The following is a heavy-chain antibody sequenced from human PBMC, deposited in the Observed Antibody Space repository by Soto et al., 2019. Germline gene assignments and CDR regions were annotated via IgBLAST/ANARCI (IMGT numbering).Heavy chain of an antibody. V-gene: IGHV3-23*01. D-gene: IGHD3-3*01. CDR3: AKYYDFWSGYYTLFDY. J-gene: IGHJ4*02. CDR2: ISGSGGST. CDR1: GFTFSSYA. Sequence: GESLKISCAASGFTFSSYAMSWVRQAPGKGLEWVSAISGSGGSTYYADSVKGRFTISRDNSKNTLYLQMNSLRAEDTAVYYCAKYYDFWSGYYTLFDYWGQGTLVTVSS.